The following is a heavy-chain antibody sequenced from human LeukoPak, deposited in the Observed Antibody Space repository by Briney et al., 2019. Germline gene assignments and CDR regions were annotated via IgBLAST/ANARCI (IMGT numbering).Heavy chain of an antibody. V-gene: IGHV4-34*01. CDR2: INHSGST. D-gene: IGHD3-3*01. J-gene: IGHJ5*02. CDR3: ARGGFYYDFWSGCYTSHGWFHP. CDR1: GGSFSGYY. Sequence: SETLSLTCAVDGGSFSGYYWSWIRQPPGKGLEWIGEINHSGSTNYNPSLKSRVTISVDTSKNQFSLKLSPVTAADTAVDYCARGGFYYDFWSGCYTSHGWFHPWVQGTLVTVSS.